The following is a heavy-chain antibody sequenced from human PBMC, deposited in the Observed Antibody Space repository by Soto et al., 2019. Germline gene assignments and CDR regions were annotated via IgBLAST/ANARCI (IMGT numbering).Heavy chain of an antibody. D-gene: IGHD3-3*01. CDR3: ARERPSYDFWSGYSFGMDV. V-gene: IGHV3-48*03. CDR1: GFTLTSYE. CDR2: ISSGGQTI. J-gene: IGHJ6*02. Sequence: GGSLRLSCEASGFTLTSYEMNWVRQAPGKGLEWVSYISSGGQTIYYADSVKGRFTISRDNAKNSLYLQMNSLRGEGAAVYYCARERPSYDFWSGYSFGMDVWGQGTTVTVSS.